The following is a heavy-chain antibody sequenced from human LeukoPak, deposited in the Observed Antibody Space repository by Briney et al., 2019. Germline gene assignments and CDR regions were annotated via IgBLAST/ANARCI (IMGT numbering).Heavy chain of an antibody. V-gene: IGHV3-21*01. CDR3: VRVTFPSFDY. Sequence: KPGGSLRLSCAASGFTFSSYSMSWVRQAPGKGLEWVSSISSSSSNTYYADSVKGRFTISRDNAKNPLYLQMNSLRAEDTAVYYCVRVTFPSFDYWGQGTLVTVSS. J-gene: IGHJ4*02. CDR1: GFTFSSYS. CDR2: ISSSSSNT. D-gene: IGHD2/OR15-2a*01.